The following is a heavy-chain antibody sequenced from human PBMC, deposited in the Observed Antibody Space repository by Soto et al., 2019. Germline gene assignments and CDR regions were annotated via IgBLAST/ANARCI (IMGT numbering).Heavy chain of an antibody. D-gene: IGHD5-12*01. V-gene: IGHV1-18*01. Sequence: ASVKVSCKASGYTFTSYGISWVRQAPGQGLEWMGWISAYNGNTNYAQKLQGRVTMTTDTSTSTAYMELRSLRSDDTAVYYCARDLAGRGYSGRGWPWFDPWGQGTLVTVSS. CDR2: ISAYNGNT. CDR3: ARDLAGRGYSGRGWPWFDP. J-gene: IGHJ5*02. CDR1: GYTFTSYG.